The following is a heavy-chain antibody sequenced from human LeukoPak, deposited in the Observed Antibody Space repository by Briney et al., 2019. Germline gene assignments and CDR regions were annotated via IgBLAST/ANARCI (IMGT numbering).Heavy chain of an antibody. Sequence: GGSLRLSCAASGFTFSNYGMHWVRQAPGKGLEWVAVIWYDGSNKYYADSVKGRFTISRDNSKNTLFLQMNSLRAEDTAVYYCARLTADGRLYFVDWGPGTLVTVSS. V-gene: IGHV3-33*01. CDR3: ARLTADGRLYFVD. CDR1: GFTFSNYG. D-gene: IGHD6-13*01. J-gene: IGHJ4*02. CDR2: IWYDGSNK.